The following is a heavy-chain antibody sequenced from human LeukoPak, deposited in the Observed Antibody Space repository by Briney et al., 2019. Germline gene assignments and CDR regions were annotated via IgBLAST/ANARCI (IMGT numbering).Heavy chain of an antibody. D-gene: IGHD3-16*02. V-gene: IGHV3-15*04. Sequence: GGSLRLSCAASGFIFSDAWMSWVRQAPGKGLEWVGRIDTNPESVTTDYAAPAKGRFTISRDDSKTTVYLQMNNLKIEDTAMYYCTTHLMITFGGVIAGPDYWGQGTLATVSS. CDR2: IDTNPESVTT. CDR3: TTHLMITFGGVIAGPDY. J-gene: IGHJ4*02. CDR1: GFIFSDAW.